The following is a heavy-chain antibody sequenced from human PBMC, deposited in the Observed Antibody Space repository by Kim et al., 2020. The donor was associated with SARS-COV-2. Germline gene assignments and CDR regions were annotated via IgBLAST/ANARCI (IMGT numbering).Heavy chain of an antibody. D-gene: IGHD3-22*01. V-gene: IGHV4-39*01. CDR1: GGSISSSSYY. CDR3: ARRKHRTYYYDSSGYYYDY. CDR2: ICFSGST. J-gene: IGHJ4*02. Sequence: SETLSLTCTVSGGSISSSSYYWGWIRQPPGKGLEWIGSICFSGSTYYNPSRKSRVTISVDTSKNQFSLKLSSVAAADTAVYYCARRKHRTYYYDSSGYYYDYWGQGTLVTVSS.